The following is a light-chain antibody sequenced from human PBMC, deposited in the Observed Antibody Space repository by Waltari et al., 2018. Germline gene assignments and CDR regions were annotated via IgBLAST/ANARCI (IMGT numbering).Light chain of an antibody. CDR3: QQRSNWAAGYT. J-gene: IGKJ2*01. Sequence: EIVLTQSPATLSLPPGERATLSCRASQSVSSYLAWYQQKPGQAPRLLIYDASNRATGIPARFSGSGSGTDFTLTISSLEPEDFAVYYCQQRSNWAAGYTFGQGTKLEIK. CDR2: DAS. CDR1: QSVSSY. V-gene: IGKV3-11*01.